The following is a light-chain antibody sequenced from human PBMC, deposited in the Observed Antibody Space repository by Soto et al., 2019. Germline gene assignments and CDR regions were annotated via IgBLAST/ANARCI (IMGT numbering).Light chain of an antibody. CDR1: QSVSSN. Sequence: IGMSQSASTLSVSPGERATLSYRASQSVSSNLAWYQQTPGQAPRLLIYGASTRASGFPPRFSGSGSGTDFTLTISSLEPEDLAVYFCQQRSNWPRTFAQGTKVDI. CDR2: GAS. CDR3: QQRSNWPRT. J-gene: IGKJ1*01. V-gene: IGKV3-15*01.